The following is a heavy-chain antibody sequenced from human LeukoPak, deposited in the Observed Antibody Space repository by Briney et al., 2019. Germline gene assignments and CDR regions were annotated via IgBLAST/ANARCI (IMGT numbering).Heavy chain of an antibody. CDR1: GYTLTSYY. V-gene: IGHV1-46*01. D-gene: IGHD6-19*01. CDR2: INPSGGST. Sequence: GASVKVSCKASGYTLTSYYMHWVRQAPGQGLEWMGIINPSGGSTSYAQKFQGRVTMTRDTSTSTVYMELSSLRSEDTAVYYCARVRAVAGQHDYWGQGTLVTVSS. J-gene: IGHJ4*02. CDR3: ARVRAVAGQHDY.